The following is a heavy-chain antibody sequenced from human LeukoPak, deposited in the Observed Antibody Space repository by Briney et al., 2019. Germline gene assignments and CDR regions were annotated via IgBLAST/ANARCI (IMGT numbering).Heavy chain of an antibody. V-gene: IGHV4-38-2*02. Sequence: SETLSLTCTVSGYSISSGYYWGWIRQPPGKGLEWIGSIYHSGSTYYNPSLKSRVTISVDTSKNQFSLQLSSVTAADTAVYYCESLRSMVRGKKDYYYYHLDVWGEGTTVTISS. CDR1: GYSISSGYY. D-gene: IGHD3-10*01. CDR3: ESLRSMVRGKKDYYYYHLDV. CDR2: IYHSGST. J-gene: IGHJ6*03.